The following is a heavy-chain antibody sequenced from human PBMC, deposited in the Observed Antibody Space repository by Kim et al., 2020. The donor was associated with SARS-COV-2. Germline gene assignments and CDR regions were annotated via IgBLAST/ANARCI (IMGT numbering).Heavy chain of an antibody. V-gene: IGHV1-46*01. Sequence: ASVKVSCKASGYTFTSYYMHWVRQAPGQGLEWMGIINPSGGSTSYAQKFQGRVTMTRDTSTSTVYMELSSLRSEDTAVYYCARDQVAVAGTYNWFDLWGQGTLVTVSS. D-gene: IGHD6-19*01. CDR1: GYTFTSYY. J-gene: IGHJ5*02. CDR2: INPSGGST. CDR3: ARDQVAVAGTYNWFDL.